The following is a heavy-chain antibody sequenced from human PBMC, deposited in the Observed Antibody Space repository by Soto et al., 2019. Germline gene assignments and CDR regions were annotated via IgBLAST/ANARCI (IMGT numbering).Heavy chain of an antibody. D-gene: IGHD3-3*01. CDR3: ARESYYDFWSGYYLSYYYYGMDV. V-gene: IGHV1-18*01. CDR2: ISAYNGNT. CDR1: GYTFTSYG. J-gene: IGHJ6*02. Sequence: ASVKVSCKASGYTFTSYGISWVRQAPGQGLEWMGWISAYNGNTNYAQKLQGRVTMTTDTSTSTAYMELRSLRSGDTAVYYCARESYYDFWSGYYLSYYYYGMDVWGQGTTATVSS.